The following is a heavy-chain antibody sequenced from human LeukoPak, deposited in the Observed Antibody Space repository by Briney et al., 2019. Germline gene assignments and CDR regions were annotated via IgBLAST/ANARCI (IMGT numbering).Heavy chain of an antibody. D-gene: IGHD3-10*01. J-gene: IGHJ4*02. CDR3: ARGSYGSGDLDY. CDR1: GGSISSYY. CDR2: IYTSGST. V-gene: IGHV4-4*07. Sequence: SKTLSLTCTVSGGSISSYYRSWIRQPAGKGLEWIGRIYTSGSTNYNPSPKSRVTMSVDTCKNQFSLALSSVAAAHTGVYYCARGSYGSGDLDYWGQGTLVTVSS.